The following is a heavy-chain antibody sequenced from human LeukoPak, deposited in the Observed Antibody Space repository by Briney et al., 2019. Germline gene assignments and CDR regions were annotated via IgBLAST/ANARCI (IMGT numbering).Heavy chain of an antibody. Sequence: SETLSLTCSVSDASVSSYYWSWVRQSPDKGLEWIGYVYHSGSSSNPSLQSRVTISQDTSRNQFSLKMTSVTAADTAVYYCAKLLGEEYWGQGTLVVVSS. CDR3: AKLLGEEY. J-gene: IGHJ4*02. D-gene: IGHD6-6*01. V-gene: IGHV4-59*02. CDR1: DASVSSYY. CDR2: VYHSGS.